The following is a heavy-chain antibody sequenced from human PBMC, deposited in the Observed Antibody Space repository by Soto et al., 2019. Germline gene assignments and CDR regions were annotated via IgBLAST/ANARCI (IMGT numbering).Heavy chain of an antibody. CDR1: GGSISSYY. V-gene: IGHV4-59*01. Sequence: SETLSLTCTVSGGSISSYYWSWIRQPPGKGLEWIGYIYYSGSTNYNPSLKSRVTISVDTSKNQFSLKLSSVTAADTAVYYCVRSRYSGYDSVDYWGQGTLVTVSA. J-gene: IGHJ4*02. CDR3: VRSRYSGYDSVDY. CDR2: IYYSGST. D-gene: IGHD5-12*01.